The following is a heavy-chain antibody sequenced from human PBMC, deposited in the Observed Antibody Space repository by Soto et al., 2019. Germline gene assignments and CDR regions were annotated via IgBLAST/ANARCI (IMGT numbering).Heavy chain of an antibody. CDR3: AIHGRGYCSSTSCYRSYYYGMDV. Sequence: PGESLKISCKGSGYSFTSYWISWVRQMPGKGLEWMGRIDPSDSYTNYSPSFQGHVTISADKSISTAYLQWSSLKASDTAMYYCAIHGRGYCSSTSCYRSYYYGMDVWGQGTTVTVSS. CDR1: GYSFTSYW. CDR2: IDPSDSYT. D-gene: IGHD2-2*01. J-gene: IGHJ6*02. V-gene: IGHV5-10-1*01.